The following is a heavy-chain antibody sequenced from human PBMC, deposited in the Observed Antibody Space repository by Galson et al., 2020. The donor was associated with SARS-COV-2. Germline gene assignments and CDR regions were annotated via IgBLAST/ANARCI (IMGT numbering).Heavy chain of an antibody. D-gene: IGHD5-12*01. Sequence: SGPTLEKPTQTLTLTCTFSGFSLSTSGMCVSWIRPPPGTALEWLAHIDWDDDNYYSTSLKTRLTISKDTSKNQVVLTMTNMDPVDTATYYCARVYSGYVALDYWGQGTLVTVSS. CDR3: ARVYSGYVALDY. CDR1: GFSLSTSGMC. CDR2: IDWDDDN. V-gene: IGHV2-70*01. J-gene: IGHJ4*02.